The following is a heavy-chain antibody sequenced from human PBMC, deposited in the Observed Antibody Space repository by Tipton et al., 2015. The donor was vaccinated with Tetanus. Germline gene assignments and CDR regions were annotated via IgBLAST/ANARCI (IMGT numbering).Heavy chain of an antibody. J-gene: IGHJ6*02. CDR1: GGSFSSFY. Sequence: GLVKPSETLSLTCGVSGGSFSSFYWSWIRQPPGKGLEWIGEINHRGGTSYNPSLKSRVTISVDTSKNRVSLKLNSVTAADTAVYYCARGSKGSTAWFPDHYGMDVWGQGTTVTVSS. CDR3: ARGSKGSTAWFPDHYGMDV. CDR2: INHRGGT. D-gene: IGHD6-19*01. V-gene: IGHV4-34*01.